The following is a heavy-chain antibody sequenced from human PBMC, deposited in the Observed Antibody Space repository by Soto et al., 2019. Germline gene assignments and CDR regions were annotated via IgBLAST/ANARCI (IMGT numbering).Heavy chain of an antibody. CDR2: ITNDGSST. CDR1: GFTFSSYW. V-gene: IGHV3-74*01. CDR3: ARVGVAGCDY. J-gene: IGHJ4*02. Sequence: EGQLVESGGGLVQPGGSLRLSCAASGFTFSSYWMHWVRQAPGKGLVWVSRITNDGSSTTYADSVKGRFTTSRDNAKNTLYLEMNSLRAEDTAVYYCARVGVAGCDYWGQGTLVTVSS. D-gene: IGHD6-19*01.